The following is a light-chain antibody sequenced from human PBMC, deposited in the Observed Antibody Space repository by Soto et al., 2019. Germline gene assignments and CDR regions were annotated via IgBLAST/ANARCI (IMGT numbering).Light chain of an antibody. Sequence: EIVMTQSPATLSLSPGERATLSCSASQSITSKYITWYQQKPGQAPRLLIYDTSSRATGIPDRFTGSGSGTDFSLTISRVQSEDFAVYYCQQYNNWPPITFGGGTKVDIK. J-gene: IGKJ4*01. CDR1: QSITSK. CDR2: DTS. V-gene: IGKV3D-20*02. CDR3: QQYNNWPPIT.